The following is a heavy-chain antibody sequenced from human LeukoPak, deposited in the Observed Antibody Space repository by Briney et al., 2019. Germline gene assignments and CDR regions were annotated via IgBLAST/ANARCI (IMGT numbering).Heavy chain of an antibody. V-gene: IGHV4-30-2*01. CDR2: IYHSGST. CDR1: GGSISSGGYY. J-gene: IGHJ5*02. D-gene: IGHD3-10*01. CDR3: ARAMVRGVTLSWFDP. Sequence: SETLSLTCTVSGGSISSGGYYWSWIRQPPGKGLEWIGYIYHSGSTYYNPSLKSRVTISVDRSKNQFSLKLSSVTAADTAVYYCARAMVRGVTLSWFDPWGQGTLVTVSS.